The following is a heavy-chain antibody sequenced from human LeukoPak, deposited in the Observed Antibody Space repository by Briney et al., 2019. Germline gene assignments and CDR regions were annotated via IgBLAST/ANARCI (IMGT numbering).Heavy chain of an antibody. CDR2: ISGSGGST. CDR1: GFTFSSYA. D-gene: IGHD6-19*01. V-gene: IGHV3-23*01. CDR3: AKDREWLAYNWFDP. Sequence: GGSLRLSCAASGFTFSSYAMSWVRQAPGKGLEWVSAISGSGGSTYYADSVKGRFTISRDKSKNTLYLQMNSQRAEDTAVYYCAKDREWLAYNWFDPWGQGTLVTVSS. J-gene: IGHJ5*02.